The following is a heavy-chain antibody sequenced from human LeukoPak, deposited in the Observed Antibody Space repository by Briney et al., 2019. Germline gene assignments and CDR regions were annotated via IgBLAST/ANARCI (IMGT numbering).Heavy chain of an antibody. CDR1: GFSFDDYS. V-gene: IGHV3-21*01. D-gene: IGHD3-22*01. CDR3: ARDLDYYDSSGYLDY. CDR2: ITSRSGYL. J-gene: IGHJ4*02. Sequence: PGGSLRLPCVGSGFSFDDYSMNWVRQAPGKGLEWVSSITSRSGYLFYADSVEGRFTISRDNAKNSVYLQMNSLRAEDTAVYYCARDLDYYDSSGYLDYWGQGTLVTVSS.